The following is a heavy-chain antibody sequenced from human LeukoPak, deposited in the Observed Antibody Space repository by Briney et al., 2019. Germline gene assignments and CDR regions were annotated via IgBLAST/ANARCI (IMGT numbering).Heavy chain of an antibody. J-gene: IGHJ6*03. CDR1: GLTFDNYA. D-gene: IGHD2-15*01. CDR2: IRWDGGST. Sequence: GGSLRLTCAASGLTFDNYAMNWVRQAPVKGLEWVSHIRWDGGSTYYADSVKGRFTISRDNSKNSLYLQMNSLRAEDTALYYCAKDALFGRLEYCSGGSCFYYYMDVWGKGTTVTVSS. CDR3: AKDALFGRLEYCSGGSCFYYYMDV. V-gene: IGHV3-43D*03.